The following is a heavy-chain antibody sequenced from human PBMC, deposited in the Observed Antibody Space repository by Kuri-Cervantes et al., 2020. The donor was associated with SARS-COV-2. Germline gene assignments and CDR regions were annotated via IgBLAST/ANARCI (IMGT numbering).Heavy chain of an antibody. Sequence: SVKVSCKAPGGTFSSYAISWVRQAPGQGLEWMGGIIPIFGTANYAQKFQGRVTITADESTSTAYMELSSLRSEDTAVYYCARDTTGSWYAFDYWGQGTLVTVSS. V-gene: IGHV1-69*13. CDR3: ARDTTGSWYAFDY. CDR2: IIPIFGTA. J-gene: IGHJ4*02. D-gene: IGHD6-13*01. CDR1: GGTFSSYA.